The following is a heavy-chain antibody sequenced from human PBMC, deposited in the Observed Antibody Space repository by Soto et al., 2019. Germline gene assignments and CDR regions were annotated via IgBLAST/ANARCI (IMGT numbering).Heavy chain of an antibody. Sequence: SVKVSCKASGGTFSSYAISWVRQAPGQGLEWMGGIIPIFGTANYAQKFQGRVTITADKSTSTAYMELSSLRSEDTAVYYCARPTATTIFGVVIEAYYYYGMDVWGQGTTVTVSS. J-gene: IGHJ6*02. CDR2: IIPIFGTA. CDR1: GGTFSSYA. V-gene: IGHV1-69*06. CDR3: ARPTATTIFGVVIEAYYYYGMDV. D-gene: IGHD3-3*01.